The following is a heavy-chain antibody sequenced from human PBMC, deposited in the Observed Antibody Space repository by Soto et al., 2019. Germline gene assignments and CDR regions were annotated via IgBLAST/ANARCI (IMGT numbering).Heavy chain of an antibody. J-gene: IGHJ6*02. D-gene: IGHD6-13*01. CDR2: ISWNSGSI. CDR1: GFTFDDYA. Sequence: GGSLRLSCAASGFTFDDYAMHWVRQAPGKGLEWVSGISWNSGSIGYADSVKGRFTISRDNAKNSLYLQMNSLRAEDTALYYCAKFEAAGDAYYGMDVWGQGTTVTVS. CDR3: AKFEAAGDAYYGMDV. V-gene: IGHV3-9*01.